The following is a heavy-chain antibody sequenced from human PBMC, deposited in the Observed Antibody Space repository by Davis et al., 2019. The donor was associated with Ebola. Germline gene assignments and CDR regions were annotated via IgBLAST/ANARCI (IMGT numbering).Heavy chain of an antibody. CDR1: GFTFSTYT. J-gene: IGHJ4*02. CDR2: ISGSGGST. V-gene: IGHV3-23*01. CDR3: ATDPHDGLFPFDF. Sequence: PGGSLRLSCAASGFTFSTYTMSWVRQAPGKGLEWVSAISGSGGSTFYADSVKGRFTISRDNSRNAVYLQMISLRAEDTAVYYCATDPHDGLFPFDFWGQGTLVTVSS. D-gene: IGHD3-10*01.